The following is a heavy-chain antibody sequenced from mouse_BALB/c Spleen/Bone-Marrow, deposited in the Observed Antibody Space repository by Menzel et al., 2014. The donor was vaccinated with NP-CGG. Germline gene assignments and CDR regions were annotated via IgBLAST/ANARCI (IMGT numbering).Heavy chain of an antibody. V-gene: IGHV14-1*02. J-gene: IGHJ3*01. D-gene: IGHD3-2*01. CDR3: ARWDSSGYVGFAY. CDR1: GFNIKDYY. CDR2: IDPENSNT. Sequence: VQLQQSGAELVRPGALVKLSCKASGFNIKDYYMHWVKQRPEQGLEWIGWIDPENSNTIYDPKFQGKASITPDTSSNTAYLQLSSLTSEDTAVYYCARWDSSGYVGFAYWGQGTLVTVSA.